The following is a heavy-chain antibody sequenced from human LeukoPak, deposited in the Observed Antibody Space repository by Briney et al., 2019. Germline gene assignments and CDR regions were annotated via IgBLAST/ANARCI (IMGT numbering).Heavy chain of an antibody. Sequence: PSETLSLTCTVSGGSISSSNYYWGWIRQPPGKGLEWIGSIYYSGSTYYNPSLKSRVTISVDTSKNQFSLKLSSVTAADTAVYYCARQGEQWLDYFDYWGQGTLVTVSS. CDR3: ARQGEQWLDYFDY. J-gene: IGHJ4*02. V-gene: IGHV4-39*01. D-gene: IGHD6-19*01. CDR2: IYYSGST. CDR1: GGSISSSNYY.